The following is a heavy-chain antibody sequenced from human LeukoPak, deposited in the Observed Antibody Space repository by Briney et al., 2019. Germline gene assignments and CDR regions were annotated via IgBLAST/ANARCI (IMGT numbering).Heavy chain of an antibody. V-gene: IGHV3-23*01. CDR3: AKGNGDYINWFDP. D-gene: IGHD4-17*01. J-gene: IGHJ5*02. CDR2: IGGSGGST. Sequence: GGSLRLSCAASGFTFSSYAMSWVRQAPGKGLEWVSAIGGSGGSTYYADSVKGRFTISRDNSKNTLYLQMNSLRDEDTAVYYCAKGNGDYINWFDPWGQGTLVTVSS. CDR1: GFTFSSYA.